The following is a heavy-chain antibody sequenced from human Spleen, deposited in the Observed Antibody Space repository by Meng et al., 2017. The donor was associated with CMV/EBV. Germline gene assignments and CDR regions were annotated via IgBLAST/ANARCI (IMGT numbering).Heavy chain of an antibody. Sequence: GGSSSRGSVYWGWIRQPPGRGLEWIGYIYHCGTSFYNPSLKSRLTMSFDTSDNRFSLRLSSVTATDTAVYFCARVDSSVYPGAFDIWGQGAMVTVSS. CDR3: ARVDSSVYPGAFDI. D-gene: IGHD3-22*01. CDR1: GGSSSRGSVY. V-gene: IGHV4-30-4*08. J-gene: IGHJ3*02. CDR2: IYHCGTS.